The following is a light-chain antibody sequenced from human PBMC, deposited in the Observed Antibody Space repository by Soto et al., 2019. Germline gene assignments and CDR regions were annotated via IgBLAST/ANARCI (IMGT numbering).Light chain of an antibody. J-gene: IGLJ2*01. CDR1: SSDIGRYNL. CDR2: EAT. CDR3: SSYAGTSTFVL. Sequence: SVVTQPGSVCGSPGHPIYISCTGSSSDIGRYNLVSWYQHHPGKAPKLIIYEATKRPSGVSDRISGSKSGNTASLTISGLQAEHEADYYCSSYAGTSTFVLFGGGTKGTVL. V-gene: IGLV2-23*01.